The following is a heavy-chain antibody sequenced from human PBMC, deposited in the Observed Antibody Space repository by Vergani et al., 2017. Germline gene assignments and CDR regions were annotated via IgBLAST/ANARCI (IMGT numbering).Heavy chain of an antibody. CDR2: IKSKTDGGTT. J-gene: IGHJ6*02. CDR3: ARGEQPDYYYYYGMDV. V-gene: IGHV3-15*01. D-gene: IGHD1/OR15-1a*01. Sequence: EVQLVESGGGLVKPGGSLRLSCAASGFTFSNAWMSWVRQAPGKGLEWVGRIKSKTDGGTTDYAAPVKGRFTISRDNSKNTLYLQMNSLRAEDTAVYYCARGEQPDYYYYYGMDVWGQGTTVTVSS. CDR1: GFTFSNAW.